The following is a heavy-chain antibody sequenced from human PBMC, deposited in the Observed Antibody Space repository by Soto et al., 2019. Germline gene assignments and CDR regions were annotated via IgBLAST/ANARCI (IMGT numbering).Heavy chain of an antibody. CDR2: IIPIFGTA. V-gene: IGHV1-69*01. CDR3: ARVWSLIRGAPSWFDP. CDR1: GGTFSSYA. D-gene: IGHD3-10*01. J-gene: IGHJ5*02. Sequence: QVQLVQSGAEVKKPGSSVKVSCKASGGTFSSYAISWVRQAPGQRLEWMGGIIPIFGTANYAQKFQGRVTITADESTSTAYMELSSLRSEDTAVYYCARVWSLIRGAPSWFDPWGQGTLVTVSS.